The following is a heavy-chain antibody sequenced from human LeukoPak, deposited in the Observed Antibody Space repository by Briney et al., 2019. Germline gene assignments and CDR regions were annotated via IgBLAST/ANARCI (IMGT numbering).Heavy chain of an antibody. D-gene: IGHD6-13*01. J-gene: IGHJ4*02. Sequence: NPRRSLRLSCAASGFTFSSYSMNWVRQAPGKGLEWVSSISSSSSYIYYADSVKGRFTISRDNAKNSLYLQMNSLRAEDTAVYYCARDEYSSSWYDDSHGYWGQGTLVTVSS. CDR1: GFTFSSYS. CDR3: ARDEYSSSWYDDSHGY. CDR2: ISSSSSYI. V-gene: IGHV3-21*01.